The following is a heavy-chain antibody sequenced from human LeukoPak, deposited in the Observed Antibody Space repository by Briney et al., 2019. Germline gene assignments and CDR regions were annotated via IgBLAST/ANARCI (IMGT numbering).Heavy chain of an antibody. CDR3: ATTRVIGYCSGGSCYRSAFDI. CDR2: INHSGST. D-gene: IGHD2-15*01. Sequence: PETLSLTCAVYGGSFSGYYWSWIRQPPGKGLEWIGEINHSGSTNYNPSLKSRVTISVDTSKNQFSLKLSSVTAADTAVYYCATTRVIGYCSGGSCYRSAFDIWGQGTMVTVSS. J-gene: IGHJ3*02. CDR1: GGSFSGYY. V-gene: IGHV4-34*01.